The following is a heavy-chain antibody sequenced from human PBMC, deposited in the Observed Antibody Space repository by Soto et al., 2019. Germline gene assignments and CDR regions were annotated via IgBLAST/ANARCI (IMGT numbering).Heavy chain of an antibody. D-gene: IGHD4-17*01. CDR1: GYTFTSYD. CDR3: ATNGDYGDFPDYFDY. CDR2: MNPNRGNT. Sequence: QVQLVQSGAEVKKPGASVKVSCKASGYTFTSYDLNWVRQATGQGLEWMGWMNPNRGNTGYAQKFQGRVTMTRNTSISTAYMELSSLRSEDTAVYYCATNGDYGDFPDYFDYWGQGTLVTVSS. V-gene: IGHV1-8*01. J-gene: IGHJ4*02.